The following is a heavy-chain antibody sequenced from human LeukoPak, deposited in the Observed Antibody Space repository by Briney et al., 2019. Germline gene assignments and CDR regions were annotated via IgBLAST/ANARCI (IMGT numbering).Heavy chain of an antibody. D-gene: IGHD3-22*01. CDR1: GYTFTGYY. J-gene: IGHJ4*02. CDR2: INPNSGGT. V-gene: IGHV1-2*06. Sequence: GASVKVSCKASGYTFTGYYMHRVRQAPGQGLECMGRINPNSGGTNYAQKFQGRVAMTRDTSISTAYMELSRLRSDDTAVYYCARDYDSSGYYRGVPPHIPHIDDYWGQGTLVTVSS. CDR3: ARDYDSSGYYRGVPPHIPHIDDY.